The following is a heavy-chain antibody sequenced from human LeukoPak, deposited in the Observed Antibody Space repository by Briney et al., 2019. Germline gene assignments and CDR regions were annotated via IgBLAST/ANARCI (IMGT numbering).Heavy chain of an antibody. J-gene: IGHJ4*02. Sequence: GGSLRLSCTASGFTFGDYAMSWFRQAPGKGLEWVGFIRSKAYGGTTEYAASVKGRFTISRDDSKSIAYLQMNSLKTEDTAVYYCTRDRQSGLLWFGEFDYWGQGTLVTVSS. CDR2: IRSKAYGGTT. CDR1: GFTFGDYA. CDR3: TRDRQSGLLWFGEFDY. V-gene: IGHV3-49*03. D-gene: IGHD3-10*01.